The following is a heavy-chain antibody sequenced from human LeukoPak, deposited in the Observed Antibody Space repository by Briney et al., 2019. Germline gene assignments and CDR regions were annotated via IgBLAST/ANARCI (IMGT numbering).Heavy chain of an antibody. V-gene: IGHV1-69*06. CDR2: IIPIFGTA. J-gene: IGHJ4*02. D-gene: IGHD6-13*01. Sequence: ASVKVSCKASGCTFTGYYMHWVRQAPGQGLEWMGGIIPIFGTANYAQKFQGRVTITADKSTSTAYMELSSLRSEDTAVYYCARAQYSSSSPFDYWGQGTLVTVSS. CDR3: ARAQYSSSSPFDY. CDR1: GCTFTGYY.